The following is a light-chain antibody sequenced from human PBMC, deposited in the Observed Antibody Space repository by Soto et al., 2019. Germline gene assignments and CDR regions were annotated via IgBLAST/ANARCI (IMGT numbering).Light chain of an antibody. V-gene: IGKV3-15*01. Sequence: DIVVTQSPATLSASPGERVTLSCRASQFVSSRLAWYQQRPGQVPRLLIYDTSTRAPGISARFSGSGSGTEFTLPISSLQSENLAVYYCQEYIQWPPGMFGPGTTVDIK. CDR3: QEYIQWPPGM. CDR2: DTS. J-gene: IGKJ1*01. CDR1: QFVSSR.